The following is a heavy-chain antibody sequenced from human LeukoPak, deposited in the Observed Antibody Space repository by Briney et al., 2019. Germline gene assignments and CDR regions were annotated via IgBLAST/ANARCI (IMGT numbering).Heavy chain of an antibody. V-gene: IGHV1-69*05. CDR2: IIPIFGTA. J-gene: IGHJ5*02. CDR1: GYTFTSYG. D-gene: IGHD2-15*01. CDR3: ARVVAATGWFDP. Sequence: GASVKVSCKASGYTFTSYGISWVRQAPGQGLEWMGGIIPIFGTANYAQKFQGRVTITTDESTSTAYMELSSLRSEDTAVYYCARVVAATGWFDPWGQGTLVTVSS.